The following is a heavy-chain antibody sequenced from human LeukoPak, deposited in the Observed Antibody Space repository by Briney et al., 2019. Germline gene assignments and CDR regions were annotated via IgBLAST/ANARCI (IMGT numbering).Heavy chain of an antibody. V-gene: IGHV1-2*02. Sequence: ASVKVSCKPSVYTFTGSYLHWGRHAPGEELVWGWCVNTNIDATMHSEQFQGRVAMSRGTSISTAYMELSSLRSDDTALYYCARERVGSGWPRPFYFENWGQGTLVTVSS. CDR3: ARERVGSGWPRPFYFEN. CDR1: VYTFTGSY. J-gene: IGHJ4*02. CDR2: VNTNIDAT. D-gene: IGHD6-19*01.